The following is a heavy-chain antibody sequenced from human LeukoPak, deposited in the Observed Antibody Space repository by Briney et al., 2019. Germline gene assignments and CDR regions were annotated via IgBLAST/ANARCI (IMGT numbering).Heavy chain of an antibody. D-gene: IGHD2-2*03. V-gene: IGHV3-23*01. CDR1: GSTFSSYA. J-gene: IGHJ6*03. Sequence: PGGSLRLSCAASGSTFSSYAMSWVRQAPGKGLEWVSAISGSGGSTYYADSVKGRFTISRDNSKNTLYLQMNSLRAEDTAVYYCAKAPGYCSSTSCYSLLSSNYYYYYMDVWGKGTTVTVSS. CDR2: ISGSGGST. CDR3: AKAPGYCSSTSCYSLLSSNYYYYYMDV.